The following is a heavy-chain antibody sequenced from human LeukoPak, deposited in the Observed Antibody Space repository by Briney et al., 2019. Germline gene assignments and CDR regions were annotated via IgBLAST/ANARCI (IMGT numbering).Heavy chain of an antibody. D-gene: IGHD2-2*01. CDR2: IYPGDSDT. J-gene: IGHJ4*02. Sequence: GESLKISCKGSGYSFTSYWIGWVRQMPGKGLEWMGIIYPGDSDTRYSPSFQGQVTISADKSISTAYLQWSSLKASDTAMYHCARPHYCSSTSCYRFDYWGQGTLVTVSS. CDR3: ARPHYCSSTSCYRFDY. V-gene: IGHV5-51*01. CDR1: GYSFTSYW.